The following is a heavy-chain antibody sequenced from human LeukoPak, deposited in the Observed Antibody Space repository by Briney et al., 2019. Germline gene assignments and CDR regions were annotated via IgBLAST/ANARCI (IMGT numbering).Heavy chain of an antibody. V-gene: IGHV3-23*01. J-gene: IGHJ5*02. CDR1: GFTFSSYA. CDR2: ISGSGGST. CDR3: AKGGAYNWNDGGWFDP. Sequence: GGSLRLSCAASGFTFSSYAMSWVRQAPGKGLEWVSAISGSGGSTYYADSVKGRFTISRDNFKNTLYLQMNSLRAEDTAVYYCAKGGAYNWNDGGWFDPWGQGTLVTVSS. D-gene: IGHD1-20*01.